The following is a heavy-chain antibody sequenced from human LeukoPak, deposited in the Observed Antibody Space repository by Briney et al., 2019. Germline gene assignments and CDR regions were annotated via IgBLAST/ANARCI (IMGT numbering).Heavy chain of an antibody. Sequence: NPSETLSLTCTVSGGSISSYYWSWIRQPPGKGLEWIGYIYYSGSTNYNPSLKSRVTISVDTSKNQFSLKLSSVTAADTAVYYCAREHRTNWFDPWGQGTLVTVSS. J-gene: IGHJ5*02. V-gene: IGHV4-59*01. CDR3: AREHRTNWFDP. CDR1: GGSISSYY. CDR2: IYYSGST.